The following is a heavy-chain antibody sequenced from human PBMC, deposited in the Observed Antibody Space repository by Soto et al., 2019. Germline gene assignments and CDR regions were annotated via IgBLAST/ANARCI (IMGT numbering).Heavy chain of an antibody. CDR1: GGSISSYY. D-gene: IGHD3-22*01. V-gene: IGHV4-59*01. CDR2: IYYSGST. Sequence: ASETLSLTCTVSGGSISSYYWSWIRQPPGKGLEWIGYIYYSGSTNYNPSLKSRVTISVDTSKNQFSLKLSSVTAADTAVYYCARELYYYDSSGYTHAFDIWGQGTMVTVSS. CDR3: ARELYYYDSSGYTHAFDI. J-gene: IGHJ3*02.